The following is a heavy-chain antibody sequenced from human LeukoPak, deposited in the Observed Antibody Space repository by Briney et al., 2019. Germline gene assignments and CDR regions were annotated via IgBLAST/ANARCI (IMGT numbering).Heavy chain of an antibody. J-gene: IGHJ3*02. CDR1: GGSISSGGYY. Sequence: SETLSLTCTVSGGSISSGGYYWSWIRQPPGKGLEWIGYIYHSGSTYYNPSLKSRVTISVDRSKDQFSLKLSSVTAADTAVYYCAREKAGATMGAFDIWGQGTMVTVSS. D-gene: IGHD1-26*01. CDR3: AREKAGATMGAFDI. CDR2: IYHSGST. V-gene: IGHV4-30-2*01.